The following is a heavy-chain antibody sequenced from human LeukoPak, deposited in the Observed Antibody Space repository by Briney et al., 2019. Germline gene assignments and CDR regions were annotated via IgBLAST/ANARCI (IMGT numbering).Heavy chain of an antibody. D-gene: IGHD2-15*01. V-gene: IGHV3-7*05. CDR3: VRAQKGGRNFDR. CDR2: INQDGSEK. CDR1: EFTLSIYW. Sequence: PGGSLRLSCAAPEFTLSIYWMSWVRQAPGKGLEWVANINQDGSEKYYVDSVKGRFTISRDNAKNSLYLQMNTLRAEDTAVYYCVRAQKGGRNFDRWGQGALVTVSS. J-gene: IGHJ4*02.